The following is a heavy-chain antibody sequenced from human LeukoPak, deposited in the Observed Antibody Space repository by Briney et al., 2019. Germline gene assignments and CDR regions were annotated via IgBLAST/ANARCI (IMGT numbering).Heavy chain of an antibody. CDR2: ISYDGSDK. V-gene: IGHV3-30-3*01. D-gene: IGHD6-19*01. CDR3: ASLYSSGWYLTDY. Sequence: GGSLRLSCAASRFTSSSYAMHWVRQAPGKGLEWVALISYDGSDKYYADSVKGRFTISRDNSKNTLYLQMNSLRIEDTAVYYCASLYSSGWYLTDYWGQGTLVTVSS. CDR1: RFTSSSYA. J-gene: IGHJ4*02.